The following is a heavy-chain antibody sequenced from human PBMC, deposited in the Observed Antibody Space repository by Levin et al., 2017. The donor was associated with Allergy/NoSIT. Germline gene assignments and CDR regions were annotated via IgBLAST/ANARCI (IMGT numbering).Heavy chain of an antibody. CDR1: GFTFSSYG. J-gene: IGHJ4*02. V-gene: IGHV3-30*18. Sequence: GGSLRLSCAASGFTFSSYGMHWVRQAPGKGLEWVAVISYDGSNKYYADSVKGRFTISRDNSKNTLYLQMNSLRAEDTAVYYCAKDRYYGSGNPDVDYWGQGTLVTVSS. CDR2: ISYDGSNK. CDR3: AKDRYYGSGNPDVDY. D-gene: IGHD3-10*01.